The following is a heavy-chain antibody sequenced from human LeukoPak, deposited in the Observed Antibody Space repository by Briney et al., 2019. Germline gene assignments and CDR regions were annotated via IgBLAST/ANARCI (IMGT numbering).Heavy chain of an antibody. CDR3: TKDPGFFQGDSEDWFDP. Sequence: PGGSLRLSCAASGFTFIHNAMNWVRQAPGKGLEWASGISGNGISTYYADSVKGRFTISRDNSKNTLYLQMNSLRAEDTAIYYCTKDPGFFQGDSEDWFDPWGQGTLVTVSS. D-gene: IGHD2-15*01. V-gene: IGHV3-23*01. J-gene: IGHJ5*02. CDR1: GFTFIHNA. CDR2: ISGNGIST.